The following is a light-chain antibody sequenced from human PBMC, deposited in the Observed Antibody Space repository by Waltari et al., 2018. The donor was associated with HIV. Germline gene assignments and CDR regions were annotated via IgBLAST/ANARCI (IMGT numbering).Light chain of an antibody. V-gene: IGKV3-11*02. Sequence: EIVLTQSPATLSLSPGERATLSCRASQSLGNYLAWYQHKPGQAPRLLIYDASNRATGIPARFSGSGSGRDFTLTISSLEPEDSAVYYCQQRSNWPPFFGQGTKLEIK. CDR2: DAS. J-gene: IGKJ2*01. CDR1: QSLGNY. CDR3: QQRSNWPPF.